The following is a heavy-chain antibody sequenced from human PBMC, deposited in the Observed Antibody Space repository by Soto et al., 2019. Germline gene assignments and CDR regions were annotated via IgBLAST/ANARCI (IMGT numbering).Heavy chain of an antibody. CDR2: ISAYNGNT. Sequence: GASVKVSCKASGYTFTSCGISWVRQAPGQGLEWMGWISAYNGNTNYAQKLQGRVTMTTDTSTSTAYMELRRLRSDDTAVYYCARDQRITIFGVVISPNRYYYYGMDVWGQGTTVTVSS. CDR1: GYTFTSCG. J-gene: IGHJ6*02. CDR3: ARDQRITIFGVVISPNRYYYYGMDV. D-gene: IGHD3-3*01. V-gene: IGHV1-18*01.